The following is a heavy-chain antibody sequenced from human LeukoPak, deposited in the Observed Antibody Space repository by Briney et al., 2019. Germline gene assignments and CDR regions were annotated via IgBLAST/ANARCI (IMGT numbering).Heavy chain of an antibody. CDR2: ISSSSSYI. Sequence: GGSLRLSCAASGFTFSSYSMNWVRQAPGKGLEWVSSISSSSSYIYYADSVKGRFTISGDNAKDSLYLQMNSLRAEDTAVYYCARNYGSGSYYPLDYWGQGTLVTVSS. V-gene: IGHV3-21*01. D-gene: IGHD3-10*01. CDR3: ARNYGSGSYYPLDY. CDR1: GFTFSSYS. J-gene: IGHJ4*02.